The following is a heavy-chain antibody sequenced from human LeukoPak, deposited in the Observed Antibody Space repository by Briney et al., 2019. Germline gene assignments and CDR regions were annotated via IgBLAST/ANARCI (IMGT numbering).Heavy chain of an antibody. CDR2: INSDGSRT. V-gene: IGHV3-74*01. Sequence: PGGSLRLSCAASGFTFSSYAMSWVRQAPGKGLVWVSLINSDGSRTDYADSVKGRFTVSRDNAKNTLYLQMNSLRAEDTAVYYCARGTSGFDYWGQGTLATVSS. CDR3: ARGTSGFDY. D-gene: IGHD2-15*01. CDR1: GFTFSSYA. J-gene: IGHJ4*02.